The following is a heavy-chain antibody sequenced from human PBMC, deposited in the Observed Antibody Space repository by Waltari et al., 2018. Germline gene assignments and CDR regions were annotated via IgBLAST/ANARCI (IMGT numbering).Heavy chain of an antibody. D-gene: IGHD2-21*02. Sequence: QVQLQQWGAGLLKPSETLSLTCAVYGGSFSGYYWSWIRQPPGKGLEWIGEINHSGSTNYHPSLKSRVTISVDTAKHQFSLKLSSVSAADTAVYYCARGGWHIVVVTGYYFDYWGQGTLVTVSS. V-gene: IGHV4-34*01. CDR3: ARGGWHIVVVTGYYFDY. CDR2: INHSGST. J-gene: IGHJ4*02. CDR1: GGSFSGYY.